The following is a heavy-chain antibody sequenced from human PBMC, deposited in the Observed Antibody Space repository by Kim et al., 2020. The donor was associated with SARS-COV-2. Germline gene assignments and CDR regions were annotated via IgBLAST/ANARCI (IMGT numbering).Heavy chain of an antibody. J-gene: IGHJ2*01. Sequence: SVKVSCKASGGTFSSYAISWVRQAPGQGLEWMGGIIPIFGTANYAQKFQGRVTITADESTSTAYMELSSLRSEDTAVYYCARSWVSVVVPAAKFGYFDLWGRGTLVTVSS. V-gene: IGHV1-69*13. CDR1: GGTFSSYA. CDR2: IIPIFGTA. D-gene: IGHD2-2*01. CDR3: ARSWVSVVVPAAKFGYFDL.